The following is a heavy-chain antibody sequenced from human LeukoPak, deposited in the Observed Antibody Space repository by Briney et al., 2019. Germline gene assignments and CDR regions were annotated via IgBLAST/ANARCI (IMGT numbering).Heavy chain of an antibody. CDR1: GGSISSSTYY. CDR3: ARGRGEGRGISMVRGVRAPSYNWFDP. CDR2: IYYSGST. V-gene: IGHV4-39*07. J-gene: IGHJ5*02. Sequence: SETLSLTCTVSGGSISSSTYYWGWIRQPPGKGLEWIGSIYYSGSTYYNPSLKSRVTISVDTSKNQFSLKLSSVTAADTTVYYCARGRGEGRGISMVRGVRAPSYNWFDPWGHGTLVTVSS. D-gene: IGHD3-10*01.